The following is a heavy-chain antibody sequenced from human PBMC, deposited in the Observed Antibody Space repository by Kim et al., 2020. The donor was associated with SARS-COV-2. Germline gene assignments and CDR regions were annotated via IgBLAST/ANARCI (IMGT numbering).Heavy chain of an antibody. D-gene: IGHD6-13*01. Sequence: PSLQGQVTISADKSISTAYLQWSSLKASDTAMYYCARRKGIAAAGDDLDYWGQGTLVTVSS. CDR3: ARRKGIAAAGDDLDY. V-gene: IGHV5-51*01. J-gene: IGHJ4*02.